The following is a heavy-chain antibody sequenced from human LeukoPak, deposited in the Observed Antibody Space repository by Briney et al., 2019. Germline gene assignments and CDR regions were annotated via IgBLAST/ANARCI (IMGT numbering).Heavy chain of an antibody. V-gene: IGHV4-34*01. CDR1: GGSFSGYY. Sequence: PSETLSLTCAVYGGSFSGYYWSWIRQPPGKGLEWIGEINHSGSTNYNPSLKSRVTISVDTSKNQFSLKLSSVTAADTAVYYCARERQSTVTMGHYYYYGMDVWGQGTTVTVSS. J-gene: IGHJ6*02. CDR2: INHSGST. CDR3: ARERQSTVTMGHYYYYGMDV. D-gene: IGHD4-17*01.